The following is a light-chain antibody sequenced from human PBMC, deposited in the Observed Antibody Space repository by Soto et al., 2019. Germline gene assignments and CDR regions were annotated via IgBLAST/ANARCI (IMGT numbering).Light chain of an antibody. J-gene: IGKJ4*01. Sequence: DIQMIQSPSSLSASVGDRVTITCRASQSINNYLNWYQQKPGKAPKLLIYTTYSLQSAVPSRFSSSGSATNVTLTISNLQPEDFATYYCQQSYSMLFTFGGGTKVEIK. CDR2: TTY. V-gene: IGKV1-39*01. CDR1: QSINNY. CDR3: QQSYSMLFT.